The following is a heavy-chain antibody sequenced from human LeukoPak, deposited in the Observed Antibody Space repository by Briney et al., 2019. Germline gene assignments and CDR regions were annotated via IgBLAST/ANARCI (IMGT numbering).Heavy chain of an antibody. D-gene: IGHD3-16*01. CDR1: GYTFTSYD. J-gene: IGHJ3*02. V-gene: IGHV1-8*01. CDR3: ARDKVAYYAFDI. CDR2: MNPNSGNT. Sequence: ASVKVSCKASGYTFTSYDINWVRQATGQGLEWMGWMNPNSGNTGYAQKFQGRVTMTRNTSISTAYMELSSLRSEDTAVYYCARDKVAYYAFDIWGQGTMVTVSS.